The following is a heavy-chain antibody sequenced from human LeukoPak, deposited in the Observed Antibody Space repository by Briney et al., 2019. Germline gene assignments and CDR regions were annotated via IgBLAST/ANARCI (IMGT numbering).Heavy chain of an antibody. CDR1: GGSISSSSYY. CDR2: IYYSGST. CDR3: ARIGRRMGAALLRNAFDI. J-gene: IGHJ3*02. V-gene: IGHV4-39*01. D-gene: IGHD1-26*01. Sequence: TTLETLSLTCTVSGGSISSSSYYWGWVRQPPGKGLEWIGSIYYSGSTYYNPSLKSRVTISVDTSKNQFSLKLSSVTAADTAVYYCARIGRRMGAALLRNAFDIWGQGTMVTVSS.